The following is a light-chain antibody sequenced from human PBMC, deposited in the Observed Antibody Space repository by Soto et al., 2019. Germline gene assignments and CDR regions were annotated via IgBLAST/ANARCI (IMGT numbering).Light chain of an antibody. V-gene: IGKV1-27*01. CDR2: AAS. Sequence: DIQMTQSPSSLSASVGDRVTITCRPSQGISNYLAWYQQKPGKVHKLLIYAASTLQSGVPSRFSGSGSGTDFTLTISSLQPEDVATYYCQKYNSAPRTFGPGTKVHIK. J-gene: IGKJ3*01. CDR1: QGISNY. CDR3: QKYNSAPRT.